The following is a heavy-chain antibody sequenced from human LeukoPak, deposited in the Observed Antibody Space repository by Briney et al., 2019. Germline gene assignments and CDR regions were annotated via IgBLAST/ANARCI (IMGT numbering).Heavy chain of an antibody. CDR3: ANGATIFGVVIRVDS. Sequence: SETLSLTCTVSGGSISSNSFYWGWIRQPPGKGLEWIGSMFHSGFTYYNPSLKSRVTISVDMSKNQFSLKVRSVTAADTAVYYCANGATIFGVVIRVDSWGQGTPVTVSS. J-gene: IGHJ4*02. CDR2: MFHSGFT. D-gene: IGHD3-3*01. CDR1: GGSISSNSFY. V-gene: IGHV4-39*07.